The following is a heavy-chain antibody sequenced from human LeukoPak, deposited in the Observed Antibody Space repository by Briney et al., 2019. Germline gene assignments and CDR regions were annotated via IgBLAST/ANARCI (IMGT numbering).Heavy chain of an antibody. Sequence: ASVKVSCKASVGTFSSYAISWVGQAPGQGLEWMGRSIPIFGIANYAQKFQGRVTITADNSTSPAYMELSSLRSEDTAVYYCAREQADYFDYWGQGTLVTVSS. V-gene: IGHV1-69*04. CDR3: AREQADYFDY. J-gene: IGHJ4*02. CDR1: VGTFSSYA. CDR2: SIPIFGIA.